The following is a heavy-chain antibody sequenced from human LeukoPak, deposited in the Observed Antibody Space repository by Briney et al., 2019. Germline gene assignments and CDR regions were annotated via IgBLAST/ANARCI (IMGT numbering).Heavy chain of an antibody. CDR3: AKDTYGSGSYYTQVY. CDR2: IYYSGST. Sequence: SETLSLTCTVSGGSISSCYWSWIRQPPGKGLEWIGYIYYSGSTNYNPSLKSRVTISVDTSKNQFSLELSSVTAADTAVYYCAKDTYGSGSYYTQVYWGQGTLVTVSS. V-gene: IGHV4-59*12. J-gene: IGHJ4*02. D-gene: IGHD3-10*01. CDR1: GGSISSCY.